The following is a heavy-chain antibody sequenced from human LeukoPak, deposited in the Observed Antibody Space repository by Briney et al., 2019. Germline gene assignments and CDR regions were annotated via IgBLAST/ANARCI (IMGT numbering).Heavy chain of an antibody. CDR1: GFTFDDYA. V-gene: IGHV3-9*01. J-gene: IGHJ4*02. CDR3: AKAGYSGYDSGVLDY. Sequence: PGGSLRLSCAASGFTFDDYAMHWVRQAPGKGLEWVSGISWNSGSTGYADSVKGRFTISRDNAKNSLYLQMNSLRAEDTALYYCAKAGYSGYDSGVLDYWGQGTLVTVSS. D-gene: IGHD5-12*01. CDR2: ISWNSGST.